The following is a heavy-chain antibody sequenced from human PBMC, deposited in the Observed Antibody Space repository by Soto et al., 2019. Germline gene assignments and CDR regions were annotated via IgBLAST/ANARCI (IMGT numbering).Heavy chain of an antibody. CDR3: ARDGGGQFDFDC. CDR1: GFTFSSYG. V-gene: IGHV3-33*01. CDR2: IWYDGSNK. Sequence: QVQLVESGGGVVQPGRSLRLSCAASGFTFSSYGMHWVRQAPGKGLEWVAVIWYDGSNKYYADSVKGRFTISRDNSKNTRYLQMNSLRAEDTAVYYCARDGGGQFDFDCWGQGTLVTVSS. J-gene: IGHJ4*02. D-gene: IGHD3-16*01.